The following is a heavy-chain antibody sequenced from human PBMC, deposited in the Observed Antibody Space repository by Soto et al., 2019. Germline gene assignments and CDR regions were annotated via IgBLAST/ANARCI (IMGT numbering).Heavy chain of an antibody. CDR2: IKSKTDGGTT. D-gene: IGHD1-26*01. J-gene: IGHJ6*02. Sequence: GGSLRLSCAASGFTFSNAWMNWVRQTPGKGLEWVGRIKSKTDGGTTDYAAPVKGRFTISRDDSKNTLYLQMNSLKTEDTAVYYCTTDYSGSYYRGYYYYGMDVWGQGTTVTVSS. CDR1: GFTFSNAW. V-gene: IGHV3-15*07. CDR3: TTDYSGSYYRGYYYYGMDV.